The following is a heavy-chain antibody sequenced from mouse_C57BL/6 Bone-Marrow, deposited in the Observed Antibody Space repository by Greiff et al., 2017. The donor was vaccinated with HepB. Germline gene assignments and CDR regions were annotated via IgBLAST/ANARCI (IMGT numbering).Heavy chain of an antibody. CDR2: IDPSDSYT. CDR1: GYTFTSYW. CDR3: ARWGVYYGYDGFAY. J-gene: IGHJ3*01. D-gene: IGHD2-2*01. Sequence: QVQLQQPGAELVMPGASVKLSCKASGYTFTSYWMHWVKQRPGQGLEWIGEIDPSDSYTNYNQKFKGKSTLTVDKSSSTAYMQLSSLTPEDSAVYYCARWGVYYGYDGFAYWGQGTLVTVSA. V-gene: IGHV1-69*01.